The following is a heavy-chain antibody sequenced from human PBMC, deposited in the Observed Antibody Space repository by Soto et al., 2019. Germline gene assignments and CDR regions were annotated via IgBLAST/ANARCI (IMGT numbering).Heavy chain of an antibody. J-gene: IGHJ4*02. CDR2: IYYTGST. CDR3: ARAYRGVLPDY. Sequence: QVQLQESGPGLVKPSQNLSLTCSVSGDSISNGANFWSWLRQHPGKGLEWIGYIYYTGSTYYNPSLKSRLKISVDTSKNQFSLKLTSVTAADTAIYFCARAYRGVLPDYWGQGVLVTVSS. V-gene: IGHV4-31*03. D-gene: IGHD2-8*02. CDR1: GDSISNGANF.